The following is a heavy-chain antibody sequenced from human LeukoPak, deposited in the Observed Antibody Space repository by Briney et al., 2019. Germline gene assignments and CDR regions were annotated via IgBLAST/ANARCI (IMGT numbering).Heavy chain of an antibody. D-gene: IGHD3-22*01. J-gene: IGHJ4*02. CDR1: GFTFSSYA. V-gene: IGHV3-23*01. CDR3: ANYNSSGYYYFDY. Sequence: GGSLRLSCAASGFTFSSYAMSWVRQAPGKGLEWVSAISGSGGSTYYADSVKGRFTISRDNSKITLYLQMNSLRAEDTAVYYCANYNSSGYYYFDYWGQGALPPSPQ. CDR2: ISGSGGST.